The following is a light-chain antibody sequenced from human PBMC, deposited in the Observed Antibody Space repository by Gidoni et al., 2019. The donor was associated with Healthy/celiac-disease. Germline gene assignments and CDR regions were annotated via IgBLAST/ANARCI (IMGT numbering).Light chain of an antibody. Sequence: DIQMTQSPSTLSASVGDRVTITCRASQSISSWLAWYQQKPGKAPKLLIYDASSLESGVPSRFSGSGSGTDFTLTISSLQPDDFATYYCQQYNSYSWTFGQGTKVEIK. J-gene: IGKJ1*01. CDR3: QQYNSYSWT. CDR1: QSISSW. V-gene: IGKV1-5*01. CDR2: DAS.